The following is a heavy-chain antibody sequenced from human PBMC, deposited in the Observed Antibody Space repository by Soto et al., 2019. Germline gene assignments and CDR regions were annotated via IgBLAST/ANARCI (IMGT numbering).Heavy chain of an antibody. Sequence: SETLSLTCTVSGGSISSGGYYWSWIRQHPGKGLEWIGYIYYSGSTYYNPSLKSRVTISVDTSKNQFSLKLSSVTAADTAVYYCARDGWGGGNSNYYYYGMDVWGQGTTVTVSS. J-gene: IGHJ6*02. CDR3: ARDGWGGGNSNYYYYGMDV. V-gene: IGHV4-31*03. D-gene: IGHD2-21*02. CDR2: IYYSGST. CDR1: GGSISSGGYY.